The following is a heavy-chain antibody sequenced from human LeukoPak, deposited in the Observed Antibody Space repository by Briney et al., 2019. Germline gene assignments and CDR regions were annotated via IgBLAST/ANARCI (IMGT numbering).Heavy chain of an antibody. V-gene: IGHV4-30-4*01. CDR1: GGSISSGDYY. CDR2: IYYSGST. CDR3: ARDLNPYYYDSSGYGH. J-gene: IGHJ4*02. Sequence: SETLSLTCTVSGGSISSGDYYWSWIRQPPGTGLEWIGYIYYSGSTYYNPSLKSRVTISVDTSKNQFSLKLSSVTAADTAVYYCARDLNPYYYDSSGYGHWGQGTLVTVSS. D-gene: IGHD3-22*01.